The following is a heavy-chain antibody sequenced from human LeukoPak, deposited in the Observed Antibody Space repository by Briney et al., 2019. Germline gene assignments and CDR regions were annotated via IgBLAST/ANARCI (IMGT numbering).Heavy chain of an antibody. J-gene: IGHJ4*02. CDR1: GFTFSSYG. CDR2: IWYDGSNK. Sequence: PGGSLRLSCAASGFTFSSYGMHWVRQAPGKGLEWVAVIWYDGSNKYYADSVKGRFTISRDNSKNTLYLQMNSLRAEDTAVYYCARAEEYYYYDSSGYYPPDWWGQGTLVTVPS. V-gene: IGHV3-33*01. D-gene: IGHD3-22*01. CDR3: ARAEEYYYYDSSGYYPPDW.